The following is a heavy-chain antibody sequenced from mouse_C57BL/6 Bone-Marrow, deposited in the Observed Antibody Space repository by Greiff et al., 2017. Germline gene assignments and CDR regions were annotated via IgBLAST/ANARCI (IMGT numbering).Heavy chain of an antibody. CDR3: ARLGYYYAMHY. CDR2: INPNYGTT. D-gene: IGHD3-3*01. V-gene: IGHV1-39*01. CDR1: GFSFTDYN. J-gene: IGHJ4*01. Sequence: EVQLQQSVPELAKPGAPVKISRKASGFSFTDYNMNWVKQSNGKSLEWIGVINPNYGTTSYNQKFKGKATLTVDQSSSTAYIQLNSLTSEDSAVYYCARLGYYYAMHYWGQGTSVTVSS.